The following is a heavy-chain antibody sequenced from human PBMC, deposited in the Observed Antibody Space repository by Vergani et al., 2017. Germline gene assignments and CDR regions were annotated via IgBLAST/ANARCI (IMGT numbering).Heavy chain of an antibody. D-gene: IGHD2-2*02. V-gene: IGHV1-2*04. CDR3: ARVEGYYSSTSCYIWDYYYYYMDV. J-gene: IGHJ6*03. CDR2: INPNSGGT. Sequence: QVQLVQSGAEVKKPGASVKVSCKASGYTFTGYYMHWVRQAPGQGLEWMGWINPNSGGTNYAQKFQGWVTMTRDTYISTAYMELSRLRSDDTAVYYCARVEGYYSSTSCYIWDYYYYYMDVWGKGTTVTVSS. CDR1: GYTFTGYY.